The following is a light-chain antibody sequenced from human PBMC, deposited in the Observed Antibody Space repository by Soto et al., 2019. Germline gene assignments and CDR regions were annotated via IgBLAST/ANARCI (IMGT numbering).Light chain of an antibody. Sequence: QSVLTQPASVSGSPRQSITISCTGTSSGVGAYNYVSWYQQHPGKAPKLRIYEVSNRPSGVSNRFSGSKSGNTASLTISGLQAEDEADYYCSSYTSSSTYVFGTGTEVTVL. CDR3: SSYTSSSTYV. CDR2: EVS. J-gene: IGLJ1*01. V-gene: IGLV2-14*01. CDR1: SSGVGAYNY.